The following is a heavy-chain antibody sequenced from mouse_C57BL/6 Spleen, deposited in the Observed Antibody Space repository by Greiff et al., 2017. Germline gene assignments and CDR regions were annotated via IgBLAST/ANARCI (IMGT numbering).Heavy chain of an antibody. D-gene: IGHD1-1*01. CDR2: INPYNGGT. J-gene: IGHJ4*01. CDR1: GYTFTDYF. Sequence: EVQLQQSGPVLVKPGASVKMSCKASGYTFTDYFMNWVKQSHGKSLEWIGVINPYNGGTSYNQKFKGKATLTVDKSSSTAYMELNSLTSEDSAVYYCARGLIYYGSSYAMDYWGQGTSVTVSS. CDR3: ARGLIYYGSSYAMDY. V-gene: IGHV1-19*01.